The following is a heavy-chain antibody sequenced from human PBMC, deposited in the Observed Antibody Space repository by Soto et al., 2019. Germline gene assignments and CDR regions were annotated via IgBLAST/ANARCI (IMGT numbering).Heavy chain of an antibody. CDR3: ARASHYLSTAYYFDN. V-gene: IGHV1-69*13. Sequence: ASVKVSCKASGGVFSNYALTWVRQAPGQGLEWVGGIVPVFGTPNYAPKFQGRVTVTADESTRTGYMELTSLTSEDTAIYYCARASHYLSTAYYFDNRGQGTLVTV. CDR2: IVPVFGTP. CDR1: GGVFSNYA. J-gene: IGHJ5*02. D-gene: IGHD2-21*01.